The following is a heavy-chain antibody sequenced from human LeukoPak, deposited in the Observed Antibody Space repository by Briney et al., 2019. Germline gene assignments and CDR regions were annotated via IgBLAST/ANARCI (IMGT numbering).Heavy chain of an antibody. Sequence: SVKASCKASGGTFSSYAISWVRQAPGQGLEWMGGIIPIFGTANYAQKFQGRVTITADESTSTAYMELSSLRSEDTAVYYCARSSPPGIAAAGVDYWGQGTLVTVSS. V-gene: IGHV1-69*13. CDR1: GGTFSSYA. CDR2: IIPIFGTA. D-gene: IGHD6-13*01. J-gene: IGHJ4*02. CDR3: ARSSPPGIAAAGVDY.